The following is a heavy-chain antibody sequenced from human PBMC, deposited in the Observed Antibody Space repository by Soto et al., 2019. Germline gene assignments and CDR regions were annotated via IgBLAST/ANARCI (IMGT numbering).Heavy chain of an antibody. CDR3: ARDVVLCSGGRCYGVPMAV. CDR2: IQSGGST. J-gene: IGHJ6*03. Sequence: GGSLRLCCAASGFTFSSYAMHWVRQAPGKGLEWVSLIQSGGSTYYAGSVKGRFTISRDNSKNTLFLQMNSLRAEDTAVYYCARDVVLCSGGRCYGVPMAVWGKGTTVTVSS. CDR1: GFTFSSYA. D-gene: IGHD2-15*01. V-gene: IGHV3-66*01.